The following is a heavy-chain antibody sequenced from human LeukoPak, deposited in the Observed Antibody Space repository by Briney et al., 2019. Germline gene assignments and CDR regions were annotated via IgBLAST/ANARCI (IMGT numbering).Heavy chain of an antibody. CDR1: GGTFSSYA. D-gene: IGHD1-26*01. V-gene: IGHV1-69*04. J-gene: IGHJ6*02. Sequence: SVKVSCKASGGTFSSYAISWVRQAPGQGLEWMGRIIPILGIANYAQKFQGRVTITADKSTSTAYMELSSLRSEDTAVYYCARVGSGSQKGLPYYYYGMDVWGQGTTVTVSS. CDR2: IIPILGIA. CDR3: ARVGSGSQKGLPYYYYGMDV.